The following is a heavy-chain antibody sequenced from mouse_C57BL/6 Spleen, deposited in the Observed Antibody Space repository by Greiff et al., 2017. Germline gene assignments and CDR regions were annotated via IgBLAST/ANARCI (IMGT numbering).Heavy chain of an antibody. J-gene: IGHJ3*01. Sequence: VQLQESGAELVRPGTSVKVSCKASGYAFTNYLIEWVKQRPGQGLEWIGVFNPGSGGTNYNEKFKGKGTLTADKSSSTAYMQLSSLTSEDSAVYFCARSGWDVFAYWGQGTLVTVSA. CDR3: ARSGWDVFAY. CDR2: FNPGSGGT. CDR1: GYAFTNYL. V-gene: IGHV1-54*01. D-gene: IGHD3-1*01.